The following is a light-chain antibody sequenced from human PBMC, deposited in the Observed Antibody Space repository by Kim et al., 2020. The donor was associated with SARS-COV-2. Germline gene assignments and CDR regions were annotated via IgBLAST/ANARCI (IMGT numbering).Light chain of an antibody. CDR1: QGISHF. Sequence: DIQMTQSPSSLSASVGDRVTITCRASQGISHFLAWYQQKPGKIPRLLISTASTLQSGVPSRFSGSGSGTDFTLTISSLQPEDVANYYCQNYNSAPHTFGGGTKVEIK. CDR3: QNYNSAPHT. CDR2: TAS. V-gene: IGKV1-27*01. J-gene: IGKJ4*01.